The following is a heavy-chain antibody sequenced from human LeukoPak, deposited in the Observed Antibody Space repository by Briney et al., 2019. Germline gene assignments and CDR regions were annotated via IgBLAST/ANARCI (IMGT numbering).Heavy chain of an antibody. CDR2: IIPTLGIA. V-gene: IGHV1-69*04. D-gene: IGHD3-10*01. J-gene: IGHJ4*02. CDR1: GGTFSSYA. CDR3: ARGPVRTGRSGYFDY. Sequence: SVKVSCKASGGTFSSYAISWVRQAPGQGLEWMGRIIPTLGIANYAQKFQGRVTITADKSTSTAYMELSSLRSEDTAVYYCARGPVRTGRSGYFDYWGQGTLVTVSS.